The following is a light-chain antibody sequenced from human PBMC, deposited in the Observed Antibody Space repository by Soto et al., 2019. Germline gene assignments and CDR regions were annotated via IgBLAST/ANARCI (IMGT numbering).Light chain of an antibody. V-gene: IGKV3-20*01. J-gene: IGKJ1*01. CDR3: QQYGSSGWT. CDR1: LSVSSSY. CDR2: GAS. Sequence: EIVLTQSPGTLSLSPGERATLSCRASLSVSSSYLAWYQQKPGQAPRLLIYGASSRATGVPDRFSGSGSGTDFTLTISRLEPEDFAVYYCQQYGSSGWTFGQGTKVEIK.